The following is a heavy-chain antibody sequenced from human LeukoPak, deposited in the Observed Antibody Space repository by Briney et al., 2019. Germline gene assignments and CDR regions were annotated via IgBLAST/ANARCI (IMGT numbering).Heavy chain of an antibody. J-gene: IGHJ6*03. CDR3: ARDLAAAGIGNYYMDV. CDR2: TYYRSKWYN. CDR1: GDSVSSNSAA. Sequence: SQTLPLTCAISGDSVSSNSAAWNWIRQSPSRGLEWLGRTYYRSKWYNDYAVSVKSRITINPDTSKNQFSLQLNSVTPEDTAVYYCARDLAAAGIGNYYMDVWGKGTTVTVSS. V-gene: IGHV6-1*01. D-gene: IGHD6-13*01.